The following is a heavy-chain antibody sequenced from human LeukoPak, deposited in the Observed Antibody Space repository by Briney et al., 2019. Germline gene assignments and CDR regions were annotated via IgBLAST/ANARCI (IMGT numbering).Heavy chain of an antibody. CDR1: GFTFSSYA. D-gene: IGHD2-15*01. V-gene: IGHV3-64*01. CDR2: ISSNGGST. CDR3: ATYLAVAATAGAFDI. J-gene: IGHJ3*02. Sequence: PGGSLRLSCAASGFTFSSYAMHWVRQAPGKGLEYVSAISSNGGSTYYANSVKGRFTISRGNSKNTLYLQMGSLRAEDMAVYYCATYLAVAATAGAFDIWGQGTMVTVSS.